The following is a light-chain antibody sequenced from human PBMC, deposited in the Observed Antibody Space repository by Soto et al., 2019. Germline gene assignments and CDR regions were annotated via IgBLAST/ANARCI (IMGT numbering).Light chain of an antibody. V-gene: IGLV1-40*01. J-gene: IGLJ2*01. Sequence: QSVLTQPPSMSGAPGQRVTISCSGSGSNIGAGYDVHWYQQFPGTAPKVLIYANTNRPSGVPDRFSGSKSGTSASLAITGLQAEDEADYYCQSFDSSLSGSIFGRGTKLTVL. CDR2: ANT. CDR3: QSFDSSLSGSI. CDR1: GSNIGAGYD.